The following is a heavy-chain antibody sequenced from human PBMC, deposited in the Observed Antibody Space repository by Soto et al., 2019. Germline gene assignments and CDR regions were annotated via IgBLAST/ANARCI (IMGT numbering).Heavy chain of an antibody. CDR3: ARGYCSGGSCYSEQHYYYGMDV. Sequence: SVKVSCKASGGTFSSYAISWVRQAPGQGLEWMGGIIPIFGTANYAQKFQGRVTITADESTSTAYMELSSLRSEDTAVYYCARGYCSGGSCYSEQHYYYGMDVWGQGTTVTVS. CDR1: GGTFSSYA. J-gene: IGHJ6*02. V-gene: IGHV1-69*13. CDR2: IIPIFGTA. D-gene: IGHD2-15*01.